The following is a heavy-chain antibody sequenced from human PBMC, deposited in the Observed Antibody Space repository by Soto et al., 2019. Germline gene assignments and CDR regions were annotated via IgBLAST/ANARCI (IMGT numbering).Heavy chain of an antibody. D-gene: IGHD3-3*01. Sequence: ASVKVSCKASGYTFTSYAMHWVRQAPGQRLEWMGWINAGNGNTKYSQKFQGRVTITRDTSASTAYMELSSLRSEDTAVYYCARVGGEVFGVVINYYYGMDVWGQGTTVTVSS. CDR3: ARVGGEVFGVVINYYYGMDV. J-gene: IGHJ6*02. CDR2: INAGNGNT. V-gene: IGHV1-3*01. CDR1: GYTFTSYA.